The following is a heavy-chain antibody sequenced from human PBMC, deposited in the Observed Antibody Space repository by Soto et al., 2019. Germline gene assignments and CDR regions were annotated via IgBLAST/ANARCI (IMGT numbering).Heavy chain of an antibody. CDR2: IYYTGST. CDR1: GGSISSYY. V-gene: IGHV4-59*01. J-gene: IGHJ4*02. CDR3: ARDGAVRGVIGY. D-gene: IGHD3-10*01. Sequence: PSETLSLTCTVSGGSISSYYWSWIRQPPGKGLEWIGYIYYTGSTNYNPSLKSRVTISVDTSKNQFSLKLSSVTAADTAVYYCARDGAVRGVIGYWGQGTLVTVSS.